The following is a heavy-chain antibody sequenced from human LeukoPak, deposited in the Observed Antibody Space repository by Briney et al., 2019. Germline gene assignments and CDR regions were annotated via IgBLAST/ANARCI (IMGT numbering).Heavy chain of an antibody. CDR1: GYTFTGYY. CDR3: ARDDGIAAAGNFDY. J-gene: IGHJ4*02. D-gene: IGHD6-13*01. Sequence: ASVKVSCKASGYTFTGYYMHWVRQAPGQGLEWMGWINPNSGGTNYAQKFQGRVTMTRDTSISTAYMELSRLRSDDTAVYYCARDDGIAAAGNFDYWGQGTLVTVSS. CDR2: INPNSGGT. V-gene: IGHV1-2*02.